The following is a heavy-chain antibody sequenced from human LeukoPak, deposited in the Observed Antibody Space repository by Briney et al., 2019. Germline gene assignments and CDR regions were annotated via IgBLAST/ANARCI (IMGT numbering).Heavy chain of an antibody. J-gene: IGHJ4*02. Sequence: SETLSLTCTVSGGSISSSSYYWGWIRQPPGKGLEWIGSIYYSGSTYYNPSLKSRVTISVDTSKNQFSLKLSSVTAADTAVYYCARSITMIVVVISRAPYYFDYWGQGTLVTVSS. CDR3: ARSITMIVVVISRAPYYFDY. V-gene: IGHV4-39*07. CDR1: GGSISSSSYY. D-gene: IGHD3-22*01. CDR2: IYYSGST.